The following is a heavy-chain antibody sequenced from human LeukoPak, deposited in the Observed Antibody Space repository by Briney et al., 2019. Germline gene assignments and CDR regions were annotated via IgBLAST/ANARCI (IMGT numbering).Heavy chain of an antibody. CDR1: GGSISSYY. V-gene: IGHV4-4*07. J-gene: IGHJ4*02. CDR2: IYTSGST. CDR3: AREAIYDSSGYYYVDY. D-gene: IGHD3-22*01. Sequence: SETPSLTCTVSGGSISSYYWNWIRQPAGKGLEWIGRIYTSGSTNYNPSLKSRVTMSVDTSKNQFSLKLSSVTAADTAVYYCAREAIYDSSGYYYVDYWGQGTLVTVSS.